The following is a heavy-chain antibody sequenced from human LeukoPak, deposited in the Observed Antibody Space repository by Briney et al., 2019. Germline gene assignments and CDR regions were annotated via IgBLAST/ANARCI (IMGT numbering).Heavy chain of an antibody. J-gene: IGHJ4*02. CDR2: ITSGGDYI. Sequence: GGSLRLSCAASGFTFNTFSMNWVRQAPGKGLEWVSSITSGGDYIYYADSVKGRFTTSRDNAKNSLSLQLNSLRVEDTAVYYRARGHYDVLAASYKWTPDYWGQGTLVTVSS. D-gene: IGHD3-9*01. CDR3: ARGHYDVLAASYKWTPDY. CDR1: GFTFNTFS. V-gene: IGHV3-21*01.